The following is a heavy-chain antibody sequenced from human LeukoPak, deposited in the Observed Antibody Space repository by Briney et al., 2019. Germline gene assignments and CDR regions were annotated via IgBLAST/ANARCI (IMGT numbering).Heavy chain of an antibody. J-gene: IGHJ4*02. D-gene: IGHD4-17*01. CDR3: ARERTVTTLFDY. CDR2: IYYSGST. Sequence: SETLSLTCTVSGGSVSSGSYYWSWIRQPPGKGLEWIGYIYYSGSTNYNPSLKSRVTISVDTSKNQFSLELSSVTAADTAVYYCARERTVTTLFDYWGQGTLVTVSS. CDR1: GGSVSSGSYY. V-gene: IGHV4-61*01.